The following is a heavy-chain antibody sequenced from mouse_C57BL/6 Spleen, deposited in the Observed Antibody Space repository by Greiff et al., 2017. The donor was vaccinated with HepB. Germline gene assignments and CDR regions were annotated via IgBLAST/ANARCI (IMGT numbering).Heavy chain of an antibody. V-gene: IGHV10-1*01. CDR1: GFSFNTYA. CDR2: IRSKSNNYAT. Sequence: EVHLVESGGGLVQPKGSLKLSCAASGFSFNTYAMNWVRQAPGKGLEWVARIRSKSNNYATYYADSVKDRFTISRDDSESMLYLQMNNLKTEDTAMYYCARQPLYYDYDGGYAMDYWGQGTSVTVSS. D-gene: IGHD2-4*01. J-gene: IGHJ4*01. CDR3: ARQPLYYDYDGGYAMDY.